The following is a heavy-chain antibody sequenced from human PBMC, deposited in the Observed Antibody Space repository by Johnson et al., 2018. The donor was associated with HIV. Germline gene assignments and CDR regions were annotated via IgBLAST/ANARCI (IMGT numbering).Heavy chain of an antibody. CDR3: ARRSWAFDAFDI. D-gene: IGHD1-26*01. CDR1: GFTFSSYG. V-gene: IGHV3-33*01. CDR2: IWYDGSNK. J-gene: IGHJ3*02. Sequence: QVQLVESGGGLVQPGGSLRLSCAASGFTFSSYGMHWVRQAPGKGLEWVAVIWYDGSNKYYADSVKGRFTISRDNSKNTLYLQMNSLRAEDTAVYYCARRSWAFDAFDIWDQGTMVTVSS.